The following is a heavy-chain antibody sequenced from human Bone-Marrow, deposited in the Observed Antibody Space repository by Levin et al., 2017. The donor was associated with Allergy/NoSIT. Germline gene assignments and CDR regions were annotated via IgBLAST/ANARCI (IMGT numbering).Heavy chain of an antibody. V-gene: IGHV4-34*01. Sequence: SCTIDGGSFNGYYGGWIRQPPGKGLEWIAEINQSGSTNYNPSLKSRVTISVDTSKNQFSLKLNSVTAADTAVYYCAMTWFGRQNYFDPWGQGTLVTVSS. CDR3: AMTWFGRQNYFDP. J-gene: IGHJ5*02. D-gene: IGHD3-10*01. CDR2: INQSGST. CDR1: GGSFNGYY.